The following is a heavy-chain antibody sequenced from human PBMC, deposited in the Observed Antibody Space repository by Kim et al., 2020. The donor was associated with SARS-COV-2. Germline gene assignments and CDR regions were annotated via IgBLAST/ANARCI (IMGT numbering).Heavy chain of an antibody. D-gene: IGHD1-26*01. Sequence: SYTPSLKRRVTISVDTSKNQFSLKLSSVTAADTAVYYCARSPGGSGWFDPWGQGTLVTVSS. CDR3: ARSPGGSGWFDP. J-gene: IGHJ5*02. V-gene: IGHV4-39*01.